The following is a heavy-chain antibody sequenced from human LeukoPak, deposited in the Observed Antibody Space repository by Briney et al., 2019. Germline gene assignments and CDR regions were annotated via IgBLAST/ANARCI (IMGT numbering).Heavy chain of an antibody. Sequence: PGGSLRRYCAASGFTFSSYGMHWVRQAPGKGLEWVAFIRYDGSNKYYADYVKGRFTISRDNSKNTLYLQMNSLRAEDTAVYYCAAPYYYDSSGYSYGAFDIWGQGTMVTVS. CDR1: GFTFSSYG. D-gene: IGHD3-22*01. CDR3: AAPYYYDSSGYSYGAFDI. V-gene: IGHV3-30*02. J-gene: IGHJ3*02. CDR2: IRYDGSNK.